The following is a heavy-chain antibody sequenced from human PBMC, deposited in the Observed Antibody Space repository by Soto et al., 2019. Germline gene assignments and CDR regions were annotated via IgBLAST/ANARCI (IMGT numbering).Heavy chain of an antibody. V-gene: IGHV1-69*08. J-gene: IGHJ4*02. CDR3: ARDQSVEGATPYDY. D-gene: IGHD1-26*01. CDR1: GGTFSSYT. Sequence: QVQLVQSGAEVKKPGSSVKVSCKASGGTFSSYTISWVRQAPGQGLEWMGRIIPILGIANYAQKFQGRVTITADKSTSTAYMELSSLRSEDTAVYYCARDQSVEGATPYDYWGQGTLVTVSS. CDR2: IIPILGIA.